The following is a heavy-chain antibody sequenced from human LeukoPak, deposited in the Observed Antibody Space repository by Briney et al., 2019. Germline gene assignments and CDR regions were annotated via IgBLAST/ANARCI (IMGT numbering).Heavy chain of an antibody. J-gene: IGHJ3*01. CDR2: IYYSGST. CDR1: GGSVGSGSNY. CDR3: AENPPGDAFDV. V-gene: IGHV4-61*10. Sequence: SETLSLTCTVSGGSVGSGSNYWGWLRQPAGKGLEWFGYIYYSGSTNYNPSLKSRVTISVDTSKNQFSLKLSSVTAADTAVYCCAENPPGDAFDVWGQGTMVTASS.